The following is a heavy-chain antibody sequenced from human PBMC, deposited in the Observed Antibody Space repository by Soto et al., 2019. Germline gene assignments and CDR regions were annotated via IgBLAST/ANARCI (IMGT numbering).Heavy chain of an antibody. J-gene: IGHJ4*02. V-gene: IGHV4-28*01. D-gene: IGHD1-26*01. CDR3: ERTPWDGYSGYYLDN. CDR1: VSTISSCDW. Sequence: SETMYLTISVSVSTISSCDWSGWIKKTPGKGLEWIGYIYYSGTTYYNPSLKSRVTMSVDTSKNQFSLRLTSVTAVDTAVYYCERTPWDGYSGYYLDNRGQGTLVTGSS. CDR2: IYYSGTT.